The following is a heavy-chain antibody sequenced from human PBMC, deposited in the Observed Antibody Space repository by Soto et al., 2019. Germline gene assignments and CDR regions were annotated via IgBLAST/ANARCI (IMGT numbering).Heavy chain of an antibody. CDR1: GFTFDDYA. CDR2: ISWNSGSI. D-gene: IGHD6-6*01. Sequence: EVLLVESGGGLVQPGRSLRLSCAASGFTFDDYAMHWVREAPGKGLEWVSGISWNSGSIGYADSVKGRFTISRDNAKNSLYLQMNSLRAEDTALYYCAKDKGSYSSSAVDYWGQGTVVTVSS. CDR3: AKDKGSYSSSAVDY. J-gene: IGHJ4*02. V-gene: IGHV3-9*01.